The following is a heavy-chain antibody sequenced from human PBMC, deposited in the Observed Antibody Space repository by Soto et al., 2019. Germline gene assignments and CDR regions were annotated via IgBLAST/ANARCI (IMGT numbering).Heavy chain of an antibody. CDR2: ISHDGSKE. CDR1: GFILSSYA. V-gene: IGHV3-30-3*01. J-gene: IGHJ3*02. Sequence: QVQLVESGGGVVQPGRSLRLSCAASGFILSSYAMHWVRQAPGKGLEWVAVISHDGSKEYYADSVKGRFTISRDSSKNTLYLQMNSLRVGDTAVYYCERTDSSGWSRAFDIWGQGTMVTVSS. D-gene: IGHD6-19*01. CDR3: ERTDSSGWSRAFDI.